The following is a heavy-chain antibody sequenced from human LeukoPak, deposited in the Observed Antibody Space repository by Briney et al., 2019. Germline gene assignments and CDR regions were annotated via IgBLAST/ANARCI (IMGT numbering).Heavy chain of an antibody. CDR1: GGSISSSSYY. CDR3: ARVRGSTSRAKAFFDI. CDR2: IYYSGST. Sequence: SETLSLTCTVSGGSISSSSYYWGWIRQPPGKGLEWIGSIYYSGSTYYNPSLKSRVTISVDTSKNQFSLKLSSVTAADTAVYYCARVRGSTSRAKAFFDIWGQGTMVTVSS. V-gene: IGHV4-39*07. D-gene: IGHD2-2*01. J-gene: IGHJ3*02.